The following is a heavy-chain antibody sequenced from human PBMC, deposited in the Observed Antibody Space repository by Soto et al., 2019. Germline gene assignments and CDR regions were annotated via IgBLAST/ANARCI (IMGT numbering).Heavy chain of an antibody. D-gene: IGHD5-12*01. J-gene: IGHJ6*02. Sequence: PGGSLRLSCAASGFTFSILAMGWVRQAPGKGLEWVSVIDYSGGTTYYTDSVKGRFIISRDNAKNSLYLQMNSLRAEDTAVYYCARYTDPLYYYYYGMDVWGQGTTVTVSS. CDR3: ARYTDPLYYYYYGMDV. V-gene: IGHV3-23*01. CDR1: GFTFSILA. CDR2: IDYSGGTT.